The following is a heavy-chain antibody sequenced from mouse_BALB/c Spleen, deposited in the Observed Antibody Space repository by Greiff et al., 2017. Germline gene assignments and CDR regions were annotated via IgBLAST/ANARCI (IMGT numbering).Heavy chain of an antibody. J-gene: IGHJ4*01. CDR1: GFTFSSFG. CDR3: ARRGNLLPRYYCAMDY. V-gene: IGHV5-17*02. Sequence: EVKVVESGGGLVQPGGSRKLSCAASGFTFSSFGMHWVRQAPEKGLEWVAYISSGSSTIYYADTVKGRFTISRDNPKNTLFLQMTSLRSEDTAMYYCARRGNLLPRYYCAMDYWGQGTSVTVSS. CDR2: ISSGSSTI. D-gene: IGHD1-1*01.